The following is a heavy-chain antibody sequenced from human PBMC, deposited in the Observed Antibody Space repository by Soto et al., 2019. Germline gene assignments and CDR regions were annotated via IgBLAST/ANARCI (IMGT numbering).Heavy chain of an antibody. CDR3: ASGQTYYDFWSGPTYYYGMDV. CDR2: IYYSGST. CDR1: GGSISSGGYY. D-gene: IGHD3-3*01. Sequence: TLSLTCTVSGGSISSGGYYWSWIRQHPGKGLEWIGYIYYSGSTYYNPSLKSRVTISVDTSKNQFSLKLSSVTAADTAVYYCASGQTYYDFWSGPTYYYGMDVWGQGTTVTVSS. V-gene: IGHV4-31*03. J-gene: IGHJ6*02.